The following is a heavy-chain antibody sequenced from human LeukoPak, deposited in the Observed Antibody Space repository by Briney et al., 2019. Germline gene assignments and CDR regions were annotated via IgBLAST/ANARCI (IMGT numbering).Heavy chain of an antibody. J-gene: IGHJ6*04. CDR1: GFTFSSYE. Sequence: QPGGSLRLSCAASGFTFSSYEMNWVRQAPGKGLEWVSYISSSGSTIYYADSVKGRFTISRDNAKNSLYLQMNSLRAEYTAGYYCARGLYYYGSGSRAGYGMDVWGKGTTVTVSS. D-gene: IGHD3-10*01. CDR3: ARGLYYYGSGSRAGYGMDV. V-gene: IGHV3-48*03. CDR2: ISSSGSTI.